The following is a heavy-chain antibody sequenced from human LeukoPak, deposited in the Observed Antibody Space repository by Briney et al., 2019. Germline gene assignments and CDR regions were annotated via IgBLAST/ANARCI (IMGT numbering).Heavy chain of an antibody. Sequence: GGSLRLSCAASGFMFSNYWMNWVRQAPGKGLEWVANKYQDGSKKNYVDSVKGRFTISRDNAKNSLYLQMNSLRAEDTAVYYCACTNTLDVWGKGATVTVSS. D-gene: IGHD2-8*01. CDR2: KYQDGSKK. CDR3: ACTNTLDV. V-gene: IGHV3-7*03. CDR1: GFMFSNYW. J-gene: IGHJ6*04.